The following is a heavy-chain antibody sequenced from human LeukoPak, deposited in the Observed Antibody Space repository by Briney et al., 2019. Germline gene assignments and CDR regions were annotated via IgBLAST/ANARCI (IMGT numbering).Heavy chain of an antibody. Sequence: SESLSLTCTVSGGSSSTYYWTWIRQPPGKGLEWIGNIHTSGSTNYNPSLKGRVTMSVDTSKNQFSLRLSSVTAGDTAVYYCVRPGQSNWWVYFNYWGQGTVVTVSS. CDR2: IHTSGST. J-gene: IGHJ4*02. CDR3: VRPGQSNWWVYFNY. CDR1: GGSSSTYY. D-gene: IGHD2-15*01. V-gene: IGHV4-4*09.